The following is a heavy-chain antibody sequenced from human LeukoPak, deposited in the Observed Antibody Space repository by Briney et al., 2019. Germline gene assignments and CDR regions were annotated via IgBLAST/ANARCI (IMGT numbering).Heavy chain of an antibody. Sequence: SGTLSLTCAVSGGSISSSNWWSWVRQPPGKGLEWIGEIYHSGSTNYNPSLKSRVTISVDKSKNQFSLKLSSVTAADTAVYYCASKDLGYCSSTSCYNWFDPWGQGTLVTVSS. D-gene: IGHD2-2*01. J-gene: IGHJ5*02. CDR1: GGSISSSNW. CDR2: IYHSGST. CDR3: ASKDLGYCSSTSCYNWFDP. V-gene: IGHV4-4*02.